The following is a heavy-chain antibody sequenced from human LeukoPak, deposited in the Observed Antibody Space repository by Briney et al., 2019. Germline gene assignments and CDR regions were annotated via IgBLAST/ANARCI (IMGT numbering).Heavy chain of an antibody. D-gene: IGHD4-17*01. CDR3: ARAAYGDYDNSAFDI. V-gene: IGHV4-59*01. CDR1: GGSISSYY. J-gene: IGHJ3*02. Sequence: SETLSLTCTVSGGSISSYYWSWIRQPPGKGLEWIGYIYYSGSTNYNPSLKSRVTISVDTSKNQFSLKLSSVIAADTAVYYCARAAYGDYDNSAFDIWGQGTMVTVSS. CDR2: IYYSGST.